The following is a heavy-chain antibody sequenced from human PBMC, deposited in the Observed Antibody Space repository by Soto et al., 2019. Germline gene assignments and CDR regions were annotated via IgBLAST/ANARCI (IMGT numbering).Heavy chain of an antibody. CDR2: ISSSSSTI. CDR3: ARTQSYCGGDCYVD. D-gene: IGHD2-21*02. V-gene: IGHV3-48*01. CDR1: GFPFSSYS. Sequence: GGSLRLSCAASGFPFSSYSMNWVRQAPGKGLEWVSYISSSSSTIYYADSVKGRFTISRDNAKNSLYLQMNSLRAEDTAVYYCARTQSYCGGDCYVDWGQGTLVTVSS. J-gene: IGHJ4*02.